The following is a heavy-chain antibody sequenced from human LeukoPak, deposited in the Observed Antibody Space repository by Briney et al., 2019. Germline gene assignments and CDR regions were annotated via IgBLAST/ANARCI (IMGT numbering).Heavy chain of an antibody. D-gene: IGHD1-26*01. J-gene: IGHJ4*02. CDR1: GGSISSYY. Sequence: SETLSLTCTVSGGSISSYYWSWIRQPPGKGLEWIGYIYHSGSTYYNPSLKSRVTISVDRSKNQFSLKLSSVTAADTAVYYCARTMGAPYYFDYWGQGTLVTVSS. V-gene: IGHV4-59*12. CDR2: IYHSGST. CDR3: ARTMGAPYYFDY.